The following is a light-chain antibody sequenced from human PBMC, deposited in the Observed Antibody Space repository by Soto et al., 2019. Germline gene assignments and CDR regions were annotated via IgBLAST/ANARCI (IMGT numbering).Light chain of an antibody. V-gene: IGKV1-5*03. CDR3: QHYNSYTPWT. J-gene: IGKJ1*01. Sequence: DIQMTQSPSTLSASVGDRVTITCRASQTINSWLAWYQQEPGKAPKLLIYWASSLQSGVPSRFSGIGSGTEFTLTISSLQPHAFAAYYCQHYNSYTPWTFGQGTKVEIK. CDR2: WAS. CDR1: QTINSW.